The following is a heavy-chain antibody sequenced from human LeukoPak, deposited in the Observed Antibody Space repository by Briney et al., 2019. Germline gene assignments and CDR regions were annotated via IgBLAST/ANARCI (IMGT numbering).Heavy chain of an antibody. Sequence: GGSLRLSCTASGFTFSNYWMDWVRQAPGKGLEWVTNIKGDGSEKYYVHSVKGRFTISRDNAKNSLYLQMNSLRVEDTAVYYCARGRYYYSGTSAFDYWGQGTLVTVSS. CDR2: IKGDGSEK. J-gene: IGHJ4*02. CDR3: ARGRYYYSGTSAFDY. V-gene: IGHV3-7*04. CDR1: GFTFSNYW. D-gene: IGHD3-10*01.